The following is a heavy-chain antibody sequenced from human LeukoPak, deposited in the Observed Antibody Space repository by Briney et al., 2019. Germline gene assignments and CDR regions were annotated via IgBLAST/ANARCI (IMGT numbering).Heavy chain of an antibody. CDR2: IIPIFGTA. CDR3: ARGGYDSSGYRYYYYYMDV. V-gene: IGHV1-69*06. J-gene: IGHJ6*03. CDR1: GGTFSSYA. Sequence: SVKVSCKASGGTFSSYAISWVRQAPGQGLEWMGGIIPIFGTANYAQKFQGRVTITADKSTSTAYMELSSLRSEDTAVYYCARGGYDSSGYRYYYYYMDVWGKGTTVTVSS. D-gene: IGHD3-22*01.